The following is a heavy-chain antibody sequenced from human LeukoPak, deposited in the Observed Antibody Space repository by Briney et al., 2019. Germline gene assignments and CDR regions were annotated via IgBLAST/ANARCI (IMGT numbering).Heavy chain of an antibody. V-gene: IGHV1-2*02. Sequence: ASVKVSCKASGYTFTGYYMHWVRQAPGRGLEWMGWINPNSGGTNYAQKFQGRVTMTRDTSISTAYMELSRLRSDDTAVYYCARASIDSSGLDYWGQGTLVTVSS. J-gene: IGHJ4*02. CDR1: GYTFTGYY. D-gene: IGHD6-19*01. CDR2: INPNSGGT. CDR3: ARASIDSSGLDY.